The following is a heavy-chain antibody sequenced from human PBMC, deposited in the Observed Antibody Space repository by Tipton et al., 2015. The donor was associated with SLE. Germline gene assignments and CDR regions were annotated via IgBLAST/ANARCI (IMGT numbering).Heavy chain of an antibody. J-gene: IGHJ6*02. CDR2: IYTSGST. CDR3: ARETRSSWNGHSYYGLDV. CDR1: GGSISGQY. D-gene: IGHD6-13*01. V-gene: IGHV4-4*07. Sequence: TLSLTCTVPGGSISGQYWCWIRQPAGEGLEWIGHIYTSGSTNYNPSLQSRVTISVDTSKNHFSLNLTSVTAADTAVYFCARETRSSWNGHSYYGLDVWGQGTTVTVSS.